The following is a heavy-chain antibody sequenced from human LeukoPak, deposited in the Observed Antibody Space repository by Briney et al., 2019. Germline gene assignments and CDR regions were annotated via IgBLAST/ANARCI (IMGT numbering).Heavy chain of an antibody. CDR3: AIVGH. V-gene: IGHV3-48*03. J-gene: IGHJ4*02. CDR1: GFTFSSYG. Sequence: PGGSLRLSCAASGFTFSSYGMNWVRQAPREGLDGVSYISSSDSLKYFADAVQGRFTISRDNSKNTLYLQMNGLRAEDTAVYYCAIVGHWGQGTLVTVSS. CDR2: ISSSDSLK.